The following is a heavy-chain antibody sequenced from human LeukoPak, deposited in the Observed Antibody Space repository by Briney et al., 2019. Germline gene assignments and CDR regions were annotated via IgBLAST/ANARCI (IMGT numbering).Heavy chain of an antibody. V-gene: IGHV3-23*01. D-gene: IGHD3-22*01. J-gene: IGHJ3*02. CDR2: ISVSGENT. CDR1: GFTFSSYA. Sequence: GGSLRLSCAASGFTFSSYAMTWVRQAPGKGLQWVSTISVSGENTYYADSVRGRFTISRDNAKNSLYLQMNSLRDEDTAVYYCARVDWMIGAFDIWGQGTMVTVSS. CDR3: ARVDWMIGAFDI.